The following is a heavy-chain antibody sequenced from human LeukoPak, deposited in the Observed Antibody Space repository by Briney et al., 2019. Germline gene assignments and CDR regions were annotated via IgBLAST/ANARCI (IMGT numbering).Heavy chain of an antibody. CDR3: ARDGYYGSGIHYRRYFEY. Sequence: ASVKVSCNVSGYTFIAYYIHWVRQAPGQGLEWMGWISPNSGGTQYAQKFQGRVTMTRDRSISTAYMGLSGLKPDDTAVFYCARDGYYGSGIHYRRYFEYWGQGTLVTVPS. D-gene: IGHD3-10*01. V-gene: IGHV1-2*02. J-gene: IGHJ4*02. CDR2: ISPNSGGT. CDR1: GYTFIAYY.